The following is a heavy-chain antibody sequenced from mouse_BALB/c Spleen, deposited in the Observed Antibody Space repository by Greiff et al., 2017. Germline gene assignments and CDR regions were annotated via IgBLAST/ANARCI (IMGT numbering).Heavy chain of an antibody. Sequence: EVMLVESGGGLVQPGGSLKLSCAASGFTFSSYAMSWVRQTPEKRLEWVASISSGGSTYYPDSVKGRFTISRDNARNILYLQMSSLRSEDTAMYYCAREGDDYDWFAYWGQGTLVTVSA. D-gene: IGHD2-4*01. CDR3: AREGDDYDWFAY. J-gene: IGHJ3*01. CDR1: GFTFSSYA. V-gene: IGHV5-6-5*01. CDR2: ISSGGST.